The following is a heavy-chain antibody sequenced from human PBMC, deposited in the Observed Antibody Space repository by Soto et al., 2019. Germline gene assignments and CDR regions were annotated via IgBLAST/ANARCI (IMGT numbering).Heavy chain of an antibody. Sequence: QVQLVQSGAEVKKPGASVKVSCKASGYTFTGYVIHWVRQAPGQGLEWMGWINAGNGHTKYSQKFQGSVTITRATFASTAYLELTSLIPEHTAVYFCARAPPYYDFWTGSDYWGQGTLVTVSS. J-gene: IGHJ4*02. CDR3: ARAPPYYDFWTGSDY. D-gene: IGHD3-3*01. CDR2: INAGNGHT. CDR1: GYTFTGYV. V-gene: IGHV1-3*01.